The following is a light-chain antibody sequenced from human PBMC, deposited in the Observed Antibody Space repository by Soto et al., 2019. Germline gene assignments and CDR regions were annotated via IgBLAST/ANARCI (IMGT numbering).Light chain of an antibody. J-gene: IGLJ2*01. CDR3: QSYDSSNQV. CDR2: DVS. V-gene: IGLV2-14*01. CDR1: SSDVGGYNY. Sequence: QSALTQPASVSGSPGQSITISCTGTSSDVGGYNYVSWYQQHPGKAPKLMIYDVSNRPSGVSNRFSGSKSGNTASLTISGLKTEDEADYYCQSYDSSNQVFGGGTKVTVL.